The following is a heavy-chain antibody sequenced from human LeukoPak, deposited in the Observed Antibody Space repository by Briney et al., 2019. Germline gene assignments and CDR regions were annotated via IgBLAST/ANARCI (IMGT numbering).Heavy chain of an antibody. D-gene: IGHD5-18*01. J-gene: IGHJ6*03. V-gene: IGHV3-23*01. Sequence: PGGSLRLSCAASGFTFSSYGMSWVRQAPGKGLEWVSAISGSGGSTYYADSVKGRFTISRDNSKNTLYLQMNSLRAEDTAVYYCAKDRAQIQLKRFSLYYYYMDVWGKGTTVTVSS. CDR1: GFTFSSYG. CDR2: ISGSGGST. CDR3: AKDRAQIQLKRFSLYYYYMDV.